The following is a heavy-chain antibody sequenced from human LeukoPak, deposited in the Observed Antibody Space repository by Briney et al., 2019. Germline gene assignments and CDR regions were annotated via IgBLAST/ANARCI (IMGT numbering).Heavy chain of an antibody. CDR2: IKSDGTIT. V-gene: IGHV3-74*01. CDR3: ASGLIRTGGKDY. CDR1: GFTFSSYW. Sequence: QSGGSLRLSCAASGFTFSSYWMHWVRQAPGKGLVWVSGIKSDGTITHYADSVKGRFTISRDNAKNTLYLQMNSLRAEDTAVYYCASGLIRTGGKDYWGQGALVTVSS. J-gene: IGHJ4*02. D-gene: IGHD7-27*01.